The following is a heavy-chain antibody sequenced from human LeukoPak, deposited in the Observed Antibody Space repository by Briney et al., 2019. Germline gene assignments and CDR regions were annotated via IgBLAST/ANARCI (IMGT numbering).Heavy chain of an antibody. CDR3: ARDRFPAATY. V-gene: IGHV3-74*01. J-gene: IGHJ4*02. D-gene: IGHD6-25*01. Sequence: GGSLRLSCAASGFTFSSYWMHWVRQAPGKGLVWVSRISTDGSTTTYADSVKGRFTISRDSAKNSLYLQMNSLRAEDTAVYYCARDRFPAATYWGQGTLVTVSS. CDR1: GFTFSSYW. CDR2: ISTDGSTT.